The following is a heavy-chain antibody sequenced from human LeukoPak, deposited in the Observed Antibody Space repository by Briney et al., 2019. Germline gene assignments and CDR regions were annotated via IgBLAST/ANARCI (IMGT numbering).Heavy chain of an antibody. CDR1: GFTFSSYS. D-gene: IGHD6-13*01. Sequence: GGSLRLSCAASGFTFSSYSMNWVRQAPGKGLEWVSYISSSSSTIYYADSVKGRFTISRDNAKNSLYLQMNSLRAEDTAVYYCARVGGAAAVRDDYWGQGALVTVSS. CDR2: ISSSSSTI. J-gene: IGHJ4*02. CDR3: ARVGGAAAVRDDY. V-gene: IGHV3-48*04.